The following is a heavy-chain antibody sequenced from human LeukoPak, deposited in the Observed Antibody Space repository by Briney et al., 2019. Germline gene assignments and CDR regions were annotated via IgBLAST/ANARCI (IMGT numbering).Heavy chain of an antibody. J-gene: IGHJ5*02. CDR1: GGSFSGYY. D-gene: IGHD3-10*01. CDR2: INHSGST. CDR3: ARGGRTRYYGSGSYYSPNNWFDP. V-gene: IGHV4-34*01. Sequence: PSETLSLTCAVYGGSFSGYYWSWIPQPPGKGLEWIGEINHSGSTNYNPSLKSRVTISVDTSKNQFSLKLSSVTAADTAVYYCARGGRTRYYGSGSYYSPNNWFDPWGQGTLVTVSS.